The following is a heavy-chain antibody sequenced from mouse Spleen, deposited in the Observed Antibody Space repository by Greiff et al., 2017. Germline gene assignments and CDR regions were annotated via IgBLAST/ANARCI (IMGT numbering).Heavy chain of an antibody. D-gene: IGHD1-2*01. V-gene: IGHV1-55*01. CDR2: IYPGSGST. Sequence: VQLQQSGAELVKPGASVKMSCKASRYTFTSYWITWVKQRPGQGLEWIGDIYPGSGSTNYNEKFKSKATLTVDTSSSTAYMQLSSLTSEDSAVYYCARRESAIFDYWGQGTTLTVSS. CDR3: ARRESAIFDY. CDR1: RYTFTSYW. J-gene: IGHJ2*01.